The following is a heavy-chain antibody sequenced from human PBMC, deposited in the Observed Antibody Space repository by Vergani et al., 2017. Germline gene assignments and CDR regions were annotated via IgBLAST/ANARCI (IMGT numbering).Heavy chain of an antibody. CDR2: INTSGGST. J-gene: IGHJ5*02. D-gene: IGHD1-7*01. CDR1: GYTFTSYY. CDR3: ARDKGEGQLELHWFDP. V-gene: IGHV1-46*01. Sequence: QVQLVQSGAEVKKPGASVKVSCKASGYTFTSYYMHWVRQAPGQGLEWMGIINTSGGSTSYAQKFQGRVTMTRDTSTGTVYMELSSLRSEDTAVYYCARDKGEGQLELHWFDPWGQGTLVTVSS.